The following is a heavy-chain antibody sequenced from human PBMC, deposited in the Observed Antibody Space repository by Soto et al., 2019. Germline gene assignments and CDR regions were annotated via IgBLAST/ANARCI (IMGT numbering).Heavy chain of an antibody. V-gene: IGHV3-21*01. J-gene: IGHJ4*02. Sequence: GGSLRLSCAASGFTFSSYSMNWVRQAPGKGLEWVSSISSSSSYIYYADSVKGRFTISRDNAKNSLYLQMNSLRAEDTAVYYCARDKAPVHDFWSGYSWIDYWGQGTLVTVSS. D-gene: IGHD3-3*01. CDR3: ARDKAPVHDFWSGYSWIDY. CDR2: ISSSSSYI. CDR1: GFTFSSYS.